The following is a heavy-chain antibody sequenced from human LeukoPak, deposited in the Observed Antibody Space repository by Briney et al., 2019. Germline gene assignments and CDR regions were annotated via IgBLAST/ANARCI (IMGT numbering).Heavy chain of an antibody. Sequence: ASVKVSFKASGYTFTGYYIHWVRQAPGQGLEWMGWINPNSGGTNYAQKFQGRVTMTRDTSISTAYMELSRLTSDDTAVCYCARDAIVRDYSNSDYWGQGTLVTVSS. CDR3: ARDAIVRDYSNSDY. J-gene: IGHJ4*02. V-gene: IGHV1-2*02. CDR2: INPNSGGT. CDR1: GYTFTGYY. D-gene: IGHD4-11*01.